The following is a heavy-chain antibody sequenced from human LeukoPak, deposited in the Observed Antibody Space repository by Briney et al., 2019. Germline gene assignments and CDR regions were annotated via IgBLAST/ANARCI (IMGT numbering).Heavy chain of an antibody. CDR3: ARVSAYSSGWPLLDY. CDR1: GFTFSNYY. CDR2: ISSSSTTI. J-gene: IGHJ4*02. Sequence: GGSLRLSCAASGFTFSNYYMNSVRQAPGKGLEWVSYISSSSTTIKYADSVKGRFTISRDNAKNSLFLQMNSLRDEDTAVYYCARVSAYSSGWPLLDYWGQGALVTVSS. V-gene: IGHV3-48*02. D-gene: IGHD6-19*01.